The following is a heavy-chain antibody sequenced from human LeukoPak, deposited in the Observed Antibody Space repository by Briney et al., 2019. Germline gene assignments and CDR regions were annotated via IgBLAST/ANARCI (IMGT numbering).Heavy chain of an antibody. CDR1: GFTFSTYW. V-gene: IGHV3-74*01. CDR3: ARDPGASLWFGEELYFDY. Sequence: GRSLRLSCAASGFTFSTYWMHWVRQAPGRGLVWVSHINSDGSSTSYADSVKGRFTISRDNAKNTLYLQMNSLRAEDTAVYYCARDPGASLWFGEELYFDYWGQGTLVTVSS. CDR2: INSDGSST. D-gene: IGHD3-10*01. J-gene: IGHJ4*02.